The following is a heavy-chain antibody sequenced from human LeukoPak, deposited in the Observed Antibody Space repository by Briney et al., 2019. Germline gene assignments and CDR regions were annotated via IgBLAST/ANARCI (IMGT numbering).Heavy chain of an antibody. Sequence: QVQLQESGPGLVKPSETLSLTCSVSGGSISNYSWSWIRQPPGQGLEWIGSMYYSGSTNYNPSLKSRATISEDTSKNQFSLKLSSVTAADTAVYYCARHFRIMIVVGNFDYWGQGTLVTVSS. CDR1: GGSISNYS. J-gene: IGHJ4*02. V-gene: IGHV4-59*08. CDR2: MYYSGST. D-gene: IGHD3-22*01. CDR3: ARHFRIMIVVGNFDY.